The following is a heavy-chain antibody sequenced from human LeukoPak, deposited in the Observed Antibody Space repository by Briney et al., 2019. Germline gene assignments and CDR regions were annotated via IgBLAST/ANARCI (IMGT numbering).Heavy chain of an antibody. Sequence: SETLSLTCTLSLGSLSSGIHYWTWIRRPAGKGLEWLGRIYTSGSTNYNPSLKRRVTISVDTSNTQFSMKLSSVTPAATPTYSCARDERYCSRPSCYFSFDPWGQGTLLTVSS. V-gene: IGHV4-61*02. CDR2: IYTSGST. D-gene: IGHD2-2*01. CDR1: LGSLSSGIHY. CDR3: ARDERYCSRPSCYFSFDP. J-gene: IGHJ5*02.